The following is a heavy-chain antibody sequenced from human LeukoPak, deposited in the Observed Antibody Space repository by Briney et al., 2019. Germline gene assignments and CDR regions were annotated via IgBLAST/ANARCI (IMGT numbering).Heavy chain of an antibody. CDR1: GGSVSSGSYY. CDR3: ARVRKMATTFFDY. V-gene: IGHV4-61*01. D-gene: IGHD5-24*01. Sequence: SETLSLTCTVSGGSVSSGSYYWSWIRQPPGKGLEWIGYIYYSGSTNYNPSLKSRVTISVDTSKNQFSLKLSSVTAADTAVYYCARVRKMATTFFDYWGQGTLVTVSS. CDR2: IYYSGST. J-gene: IGHJ4*02.